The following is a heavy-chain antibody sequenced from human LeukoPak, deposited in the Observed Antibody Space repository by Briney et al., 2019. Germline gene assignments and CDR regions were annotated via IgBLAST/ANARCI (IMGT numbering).Heavy chain of an antibody. V-gene: IGHV3-20*04. CDR1: GFTFDDYG. CDR2: INWNGGST. CDR3: AREHYGSGSYYSGYYFDY. Sequence: PGGSLTLSCAASGFTFDDYGMSWVRQAPGKGLEWVSGINWNGGSTGYADSVKGRFTISRDNAKNSLYLEMNSLRAEDTALYYCAREHYGSGSYYSGYYFDYWGQGTLVPVCS. D-gene: IGHD3-10*01. J-gene: IGHJ4*02.